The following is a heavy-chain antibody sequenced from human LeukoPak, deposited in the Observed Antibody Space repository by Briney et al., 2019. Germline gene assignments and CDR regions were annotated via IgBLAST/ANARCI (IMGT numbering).Heavy chain of an antibody. V-gene: IGHV1-69*06. J-gene: IGHJ5*02. CDR3: AGTREYCSSTSCYEWWFDP. CDR2: IIPIFGTA. CDR1: GGTFSSYA. D-gene: IGHD2-2*01. Sequence: SVKVSCKASGGTFSSYAISWVRLAPGQGLEWMGGIIPIFGTANYAQKFQGRVTITADKSTSTAYMELSSLRSEDTAVYYCAGTREYCSSTSCYEWWFDPWGQGTLVTVSS.